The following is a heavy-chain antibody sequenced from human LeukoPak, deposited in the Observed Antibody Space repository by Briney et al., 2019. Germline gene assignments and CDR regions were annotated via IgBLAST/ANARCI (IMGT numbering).Heavy chain of an antibody. V-gene: IGHV1-8*01. CDR2: MNPNSGNT. Sequence: ASVKVSCKASGYTFTSYDINWVRQATGHGLEWMGWMNPNSGNTGHGQKFQGRVTMTRDTYISTAYMELSRLRSDDTAVYYCAREGEDSEDTNWFDPWGQGTLVTVSS. CDR1: GYTFTSYD. CDR3: AREGEDSEDTNWFDP. J-gene: IGHJ5*02. D-gene: IGHD2-15*01.